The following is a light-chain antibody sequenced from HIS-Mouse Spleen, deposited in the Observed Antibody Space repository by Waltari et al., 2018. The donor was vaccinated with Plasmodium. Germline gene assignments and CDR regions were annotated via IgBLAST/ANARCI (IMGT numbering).Light chain of an antibody. J-gene: IGLJ2*01. CDR1: SSNIGRNP. V-gene: IGLV1-44*01. CDR3: AAWDDSLNGPV. Sequence: QSVLTQPPSASGTPGQRVTISCSGSSSNIGRNPVNWYQQLPGTAPKLRIYSNNQRPSGVPDRFSGSKSGTSASLAISGLQSEDEADYYCAAWDDSLNGPVFGGGTKLTVL. CDR2: SNN.